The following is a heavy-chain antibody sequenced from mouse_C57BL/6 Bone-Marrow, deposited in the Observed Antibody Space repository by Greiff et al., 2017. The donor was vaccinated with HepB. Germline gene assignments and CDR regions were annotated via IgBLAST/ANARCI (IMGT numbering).Heavy chain of an antibody. CDR2: ISSGGDYI. CDR3: TRDPRWLLKAY. J-gene: IGHJ3*01. V-gene: IGHV5-9-1*02. D-gene: IGHD2-3*01. Sequence: DVNLVESGEGLVKPGGSLKLSCAASGFTFSSYAMSWVRQTPEKRLEWVAYISSGGDYIYYADTVKGRFTISRDNARNTLYLQMSSLKSEDTAMYYCTRDPRWLLKAYWGQGTLVTVSA. CDR1: GFTFSSYA.